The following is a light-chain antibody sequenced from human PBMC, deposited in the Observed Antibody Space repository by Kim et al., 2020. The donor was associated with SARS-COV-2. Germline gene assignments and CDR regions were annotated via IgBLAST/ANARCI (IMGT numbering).Light chain of an antibody. J-gene: IGLJ2*01. Sequence: VSPGQTASVTCSGDKLGDRFVCWYQQKPGQSPVLVIYRDSKRPSGIPERFSGSNSGNTATLTISGTQAMDEADYYCQAWDSSTVVFGGGTQLTVL. CDR3: QAWDSSTVV. CDR2: RDS. CDR1: KLGDRF. V-gene: IGLV3-1*01.